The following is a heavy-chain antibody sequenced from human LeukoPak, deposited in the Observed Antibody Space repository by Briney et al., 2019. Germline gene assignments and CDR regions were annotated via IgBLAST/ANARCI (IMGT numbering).Heavy chain of an antibody. J-gene: IGHJ4*02. Sequence: PSETLSLTCAVYGGSFSGYYWSWIRQPPGKGLEWIGEINHSGSTNYNPSLKSRVTISVDTSKNQFSLKLSSVTAADTAVYYCARTIRREFGYWGQGTLVTVSS. CDR2: INHSGST. V-gene: IGHV4-34*01. D-gene: IGHD3-16*01. CDR3: ARTIRREFGY. CDR1: GGSFSGYY.